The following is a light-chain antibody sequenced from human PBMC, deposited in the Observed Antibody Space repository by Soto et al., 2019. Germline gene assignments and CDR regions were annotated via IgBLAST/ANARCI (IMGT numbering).Light chain of an antibody. V-gene: IGKV3-15*01. CDR2: GAS. Sequence: ETVMTQSPATLSVSPGERVTLSCRASQSISSRLAWYQQKPGQAPRLLIYGASTRATGIPARFSGSGSGTEFTLNISSLQPEDFAVYYCQQYNNWPLTCGQGTKVESK. J-gene: IGKJ1*01. CDR1: QSISSR. CDR3: QQYNNWPLT.